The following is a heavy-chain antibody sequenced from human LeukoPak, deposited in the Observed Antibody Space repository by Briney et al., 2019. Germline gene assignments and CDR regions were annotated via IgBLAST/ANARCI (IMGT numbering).Heavy chain of an antibody. Sequence: GGSLRLSCAASGFTFTTYGMHWVRQAPGKGLEWVAVISYDGSYEYYVDSVRGRFTISRDNSKNTLYLQMNSLRAEDTAVYYCAKAAQDYDILTGYFDYWGQGTLVTVSS. CDR1: GFTFTTYG. D-gene: IGHD3-9*01. CDR2: ISYDGSYE. CDR3: AKAAQDYDILTGYFDY. J-gene: IGHJ4*02. V-gene: IGHV3-30*18.